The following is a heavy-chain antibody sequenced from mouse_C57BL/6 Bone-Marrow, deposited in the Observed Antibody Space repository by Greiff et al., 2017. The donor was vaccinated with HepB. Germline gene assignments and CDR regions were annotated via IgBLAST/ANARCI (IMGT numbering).Heavy chain of an antibody. CDR3: ARRNRGYAMDY. CDR1: GFTFSDYG. CDR2: ISSGSSTI. Sequence: EVMLVESGGGLVKPGGSLKLSCAASGFTFSDYGMHWVRQAPEKGLEWVAYISSGSSTIYYADTVKGRFTISRDNAKNTLFLQMTSLRSEDTALYYCARRNRGYAMDYWGQGTSVTVSS. V-gene: IGHV5-17*01. J-gene: IGHJ4*01.